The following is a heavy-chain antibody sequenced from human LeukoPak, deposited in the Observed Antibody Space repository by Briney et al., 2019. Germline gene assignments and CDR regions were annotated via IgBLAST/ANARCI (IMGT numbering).Heavy chain of an antibody. Sequence: GGSLRLSCAASGFTFRTFGFNWVRQAPGKGLEWVSSISSTGYYIYYADSVKGRFTVSRDDASNSVYLQMNSLTVEDTAVYYCATPGDYYDSRSIWGQGTMVTVSS. CDR3: ATPGDYYDSRSI. CDR2: ISSTGYYI. V-gene: IGHV3-21*01. CDR1: GFTFRTFG. D-gene: IGHD3-22*01. J-gene: IGHJ3*01.